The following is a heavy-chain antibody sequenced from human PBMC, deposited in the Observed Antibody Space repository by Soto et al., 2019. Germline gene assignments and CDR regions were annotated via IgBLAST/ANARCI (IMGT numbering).Heavy chain of an antibody. CDR1: GFTFSNAW. J-gene: IGHJ4*02. V-gene: IGHV3-15*01. D-gene: IGHD2-2*01. CDR3: TTSDIVVVPAAMEVEVDY. Sequence: GGSLRLSCAASGFTFSNAWMSWVRQAPGKGLEWVGRIKSKTDGGTTDYAAPVKGRFTISRDDSKNTLYLQMNSLKTEDTAVYYCTTSDIVVVPAAMEVEVDYWGQGTLVTVSS. CDR2: IKSKTDGGTT.